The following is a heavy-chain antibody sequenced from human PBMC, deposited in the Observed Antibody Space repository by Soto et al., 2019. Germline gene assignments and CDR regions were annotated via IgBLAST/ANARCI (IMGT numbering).Heavy chain of an antibody. D-gene: IGHD6-13*01. V-gene: IGHV1-18*01. CDR1: GYTFTSYG. CDR3: ARSLWKQLDPDDAFEI. Sequence: QVQLVQSGAEVKKPGASVKVSCKASGYTFTSYGISWVRQAPGQGLEWMGWISAYNGNTNYAQKLHGRVTMTTDTSTSTAYMELRSLRSDDTAVYYCARSLWKQLDPDDAFEIWGQGTMVTVSS. CDR2: ISAYNGNT. J-gene: IGHJ3*02.